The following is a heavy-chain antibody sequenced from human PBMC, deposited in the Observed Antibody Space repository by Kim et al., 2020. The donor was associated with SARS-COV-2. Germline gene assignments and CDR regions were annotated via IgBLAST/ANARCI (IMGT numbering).Heavy chain of an antibody. J-gene: IGHJ4*02. Sequence: YDSDSVKGRFTISRDSSKNVVDLQMNSLRADDTAVYYCAKTIVEARFFDYWDQGTLVTVSS. CDR3: AKTIVEARFFDY. V-gene: IGHV3-53*01. D-gene: IGHD6-6*01.